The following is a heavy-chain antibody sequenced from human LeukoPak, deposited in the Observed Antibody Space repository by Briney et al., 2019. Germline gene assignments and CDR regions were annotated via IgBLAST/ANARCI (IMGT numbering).Heavy chain of an antibody. Sequence: SQTLSLTCAISGDIVSSNSAGWNWIRLSPTRGLEWLGMTYYRSKWYNDYAVSVKSRITINPDTSKNQFSPQLNSVTPEDTAVYYCAKDRLGVPAAIHYYGMDVWGQGTKVTVSS. CDR1: GDIVSSNSAG. V-gene: IGHV6-1*01. D-gene: IGHD2-2*01. J-gene: IGHJ6*02. CDR3: AKDRLGVPAAIHYYGMDV. CDR2: TYYRSKWYN.